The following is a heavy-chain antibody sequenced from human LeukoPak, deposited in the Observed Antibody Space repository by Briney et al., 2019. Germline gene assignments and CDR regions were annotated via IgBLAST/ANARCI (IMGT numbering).Heavy chain of an antibody. CDR2: IRYGGTNG. CDR3: ARDQHYDVLTAFGLDV. J-gene: IGHJ6*02. V-gene: IGHV3-30*02. CDR1: GFTFSSFG. D-gene: IGHD3-9*01. Sequence: GGSLRLSCAASGFTFSSFGMHWVRQAPGKGLEWVAFIRYGGTNGYYADSVKGRFTISRDNSKNTLSLLMNGLRVEDTAVYYCARDQHYDVLTAFGLDVRGQGTTVTVSS.